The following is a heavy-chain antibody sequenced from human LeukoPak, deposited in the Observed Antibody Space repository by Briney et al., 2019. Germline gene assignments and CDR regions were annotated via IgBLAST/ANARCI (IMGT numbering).Heavy chain of an antibody. Sequence: SETLSLTRAVSGYSISSGYYWGWIRQPPGKGLEWIGSIYHSGSTYYNPSLKSRVTISVDTSKNQFSLKLSSVTAADTAVYYCARGANDRDAFDIWGQGTMVTVSS. D-gene: IGHD4/OR15-4a*01. CDR3: ARGANDRDAFDI. J-gene: IGHJ3*02. CDR1: GYSISSGYY. CDR2: IYHSGST. V-gene: IGHV4-38-2*01.